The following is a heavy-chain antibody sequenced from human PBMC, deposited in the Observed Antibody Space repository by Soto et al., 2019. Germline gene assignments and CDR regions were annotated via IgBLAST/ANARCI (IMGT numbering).Heavy chain of an antibody. CDR2: INPSGGST. CDR1: GYTFTSYY. V-gene: IGHV1-46*01. CDR3: AMTWYYDSSGYSFDN. J-gene: IGHJ4*02. Sequence: AAVKVSCKASGYTFTSYYMHWLRQAPGQGLEWMGIINPSGGSTSYAQKFQGRVTMTRDTSTSTVYMELSSLRSEDTAVYYCAMTWYYDSSGYSFDNWGQGTLVTVSS. D-gene: IGHD3-22*01.